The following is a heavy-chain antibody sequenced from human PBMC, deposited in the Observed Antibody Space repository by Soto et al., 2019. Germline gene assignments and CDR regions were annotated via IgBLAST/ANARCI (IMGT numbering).Heavy chain of an antibody. J-gene: IGHJ6*02. CDR1: GFTFSSYE. V-gene: IGHV3-48*03. Sequence: PVGSLRLSCAASGFTFSSYEMNWVRQAPGKGLEWVSSISSSGSTIWYADSVKGRFTISRDNAQNSLYLQMNSLRAEDTAVYYCARDHKGGYYYYGMAVWGPGTTVTVSS. CDR2: ISSSGSTI. CDR3: ARDHKGGYYYYGMAV.